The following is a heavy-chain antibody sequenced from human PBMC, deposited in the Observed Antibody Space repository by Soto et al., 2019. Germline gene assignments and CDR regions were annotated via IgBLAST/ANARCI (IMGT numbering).Heavy chain of an antibody. CDR1: GGSFSGYY. CDR2: INHSGST. CDR3: GCSSSSRPFDY. V-gene: IGHV4-34*01. J-gene: IGHJ4*02. Sequence: KPSETLSLTCAVYGGSFSGYYWSWIRQPPGKGLEWIGEINHSGSTNYNPSLKSRVTISVDTSKNQFSLKLSSVTAADTAVYYCGCSSSSRPFDYWGQGTLVTVSS. D-gene: IGHD6-6*01.